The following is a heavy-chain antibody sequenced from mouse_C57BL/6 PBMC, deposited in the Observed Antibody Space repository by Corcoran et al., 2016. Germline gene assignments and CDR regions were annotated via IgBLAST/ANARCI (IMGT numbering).Heavy chain of an antibody. J-gene: IGHJ3*01. CDR2: INTYSGVP. D-gene: IGHD2-4*01. Sequence: QIQLVQSGPELKKPGETVKISCKASGYTFTTYGMSWVKQAPGKGLKWMGWINTYSGVPTYADDFKGRFAFSLETSASTAYVQINNLKNEDTATYFCAFYYDYDWFAYWGQGTLVTVSA. CDR3: AFYYDYDWFAY. CDR1: GYTFTTYG. V-gene: IGHV9-3*01.